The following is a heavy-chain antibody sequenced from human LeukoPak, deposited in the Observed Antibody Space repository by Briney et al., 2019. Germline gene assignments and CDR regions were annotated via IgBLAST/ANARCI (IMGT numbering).Heavy chain of an antibody. CDR1: GFTVSSNY. CDR3: ARALAVRGASDVVY. V-gene: IGHV3-53*01. J-gene: IGHJ4*02. D-gene: IGHD3-10*01. CDR2: IYSSGST. Sequence: PGGSLRLSCAASGFTVSSNYMSWVRQAPGKGLEWVSVIYSSGSTYYADSVKGRFTISRDTSKNTLYLQMNSLRAEDTAVYYCARALAVRGASDVVYWGQGTLGTVSS.